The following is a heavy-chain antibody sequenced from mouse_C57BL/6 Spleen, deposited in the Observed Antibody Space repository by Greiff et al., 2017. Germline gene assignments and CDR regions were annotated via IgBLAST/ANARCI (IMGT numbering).Heavy chain of an antibody. CDR3: ARGGLRLREAWFAY. CDR2: ISDGGSYT. V-gene: IGHV5-4*01. Sequence: VQLKESGGGLVKPGGSLKLSCAASGFTFSSYAMSWVRQTPEKRLEWVATISDGGSYTYYPDNVKGRFTISRDNAKNNLYLQMSHLKSEDTAMYYCARGGLRLREAWFAYWGQGALVTVS. D-gene: IGHD3-2*02. J-gene: IGHJ3*01. CDR1: GFTFSSYA.